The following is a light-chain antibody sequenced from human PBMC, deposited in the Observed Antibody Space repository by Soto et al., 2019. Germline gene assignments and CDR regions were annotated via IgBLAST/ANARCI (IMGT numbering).Light chain of an antibody. CDR1: QSVSSAY. J-gene: IGKJ1*01. CDR2: GAS. V-gene: IGKV3-20*01. CDR3: QHFARSLPWT. Sequence: EIVATQSPATLSVSPGERATLSCRASQSVSSAYLAWYQQNPGQAPRLVLYGASSRATDIPDRFSGSGSGTDFTLTISRLEPEDFAVYYCQHFARSLPWTFGQGTKVAIK.